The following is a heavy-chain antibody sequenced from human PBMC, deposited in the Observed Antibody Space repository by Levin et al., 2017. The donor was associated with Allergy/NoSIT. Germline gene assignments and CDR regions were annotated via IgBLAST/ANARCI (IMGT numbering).Heavy chain of an antibody. CDR1: GFTFSDYY. J-gene: IGHJ5*01. CDR3: ARARCSTTSCYTGAFDS. V-gene: IGHV3-11*01. D-gene: IGHD2-2*02. CDR2: IRNIGGTI. Sequence: LSLTCAASGFTFSDYYMSWIRQAPGKGLEWISYIRNIGGTIYYAESVKGRFTISRDNAKNSLFLQMNSLRAEDTAVYYCARARCSTTSCYTGAFDSWGQGTLVAVSP.